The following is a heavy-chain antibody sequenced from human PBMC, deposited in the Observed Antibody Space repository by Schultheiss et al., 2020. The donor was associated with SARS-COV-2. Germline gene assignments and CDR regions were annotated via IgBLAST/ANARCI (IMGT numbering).Heavy chain of an antibody. V-gene: IGHV4-59*08. CDR1: GGSISSYY. J-gene: IGHJ6*03. CDR2: IYYSGST. Sequence: SQTLSLTCTVSGGSISSYYWSWIRQPPGKGLEWIGYIYYSGSTNYNPSLKSRVTISVDTSKNQFSLKLSSVTAADTAVYYCARVLTVTSYYYYYYMDVWGKGTTVTVSS. D-gene: IGHD4-17*01. CDR3: ARVLTVTSYYYYYYMDV.